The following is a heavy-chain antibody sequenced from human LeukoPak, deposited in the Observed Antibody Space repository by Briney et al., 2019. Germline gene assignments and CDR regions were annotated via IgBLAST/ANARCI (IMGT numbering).Heavy chain of an antibody. CDR3: ARGGYVRYCSSTSCPNWFDP. CDR2: ISAYNGNT. Sequence: ASVKVSCKAAGYTFTSYGISWVRQAPGQGLEWMGWISAYNGNTNYAQKFQGRVTITADESTSTAYMELSSLRSEDTAVYYCARGGYVRYCSSTSCPNWFDPWGQGTLVTVSS. J-gene: IGHJ5*02. CDR1: GYTFTSYG. V-gene: IGHV1-18*01. D-gene: IGHD2-2*01.